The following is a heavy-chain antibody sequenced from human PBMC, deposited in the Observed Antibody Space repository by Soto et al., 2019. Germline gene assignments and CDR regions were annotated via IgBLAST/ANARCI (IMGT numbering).Heavy chain of an antibody. V-gene: IGHV4-59*01. CDR3: ARDGYDGSGSPYPAY. CDR1: GGSMSEYF. J-gene: IGHJ4*02. D-gene: IGHD3-10*01. CDR2: VYYLGST. Sequence: ETLSLTCTVSGGSMSEYFWSWIRQSPGKGLEWIGYVYYLGSTDYNPSLKSRVTISVDTSKRQFSLKLSSVTVADTAVYYCARDGYDGSGSPYPAYWGPGAQVTVSS.